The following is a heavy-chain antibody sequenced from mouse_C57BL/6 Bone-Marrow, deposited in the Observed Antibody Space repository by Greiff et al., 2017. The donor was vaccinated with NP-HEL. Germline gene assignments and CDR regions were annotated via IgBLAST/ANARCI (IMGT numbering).Heavy chain of an antibody. CDR2: IDPSDSYT. CDR3: AIWLRRGDYWYFDV. J-gene: IGHJ1*03. Sequence: QVQLQQSGAELVKPGASVKLSCKASGYTFTSYWMQWVKQRPGQGLEWIGEIDPSDSYTNYNQKFKGKATLTVDTSSSTAYMQLSSLTSEDSAVYYCAIWLRRGDYWYFDVWGTGTTVTVSS. V-gene: IGHV1-50*01. D-gene: IGHD2-2*01. CDR1: GYTFTSYW.